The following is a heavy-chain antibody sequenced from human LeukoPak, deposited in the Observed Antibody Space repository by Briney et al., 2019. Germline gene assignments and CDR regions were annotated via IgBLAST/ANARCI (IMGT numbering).Heavy chain of an antibody. J-gene: IGHJ4*02. D-gene: IGHD6-19*01. V-gene: IGHV4-4*07. CDR2: IYTSGST. CDR3: ARDWAGYSSGWHPFDY. CDR1: GGSISSYY. Sequence: SETLSLTCTVSGGSISSYYWSWIRQPAGKRLEWIGGIYTSGSTNYNPSLKSRVTMSVDTSKNQFSLKLSSVTAADTAVYYCARDWAGYSSGWHPFDYWGREPWSPSPQ.